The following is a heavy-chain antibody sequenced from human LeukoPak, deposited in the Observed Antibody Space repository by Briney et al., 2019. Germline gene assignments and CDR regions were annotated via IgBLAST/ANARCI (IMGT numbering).Heavy chain of an antibody. CDR3: ARVVDTAMVCDY. V-gene: IGHV4-39*01. Sequence: MPSETLSLTCTVSGGSISSSSYYWGWIRQPPGKGLEWIGSIYYSGSTYYNQSRKSRFTISVDTSKNQFSLKLSSVTAADTAVYYCARVVDTAMVCDYWGQGTLVTVSS. CDR1: GGSISSSSYY. CDR2: IYYSGST. D-gene: IGHD5-18*01. J-gene: IGHJ4*02.